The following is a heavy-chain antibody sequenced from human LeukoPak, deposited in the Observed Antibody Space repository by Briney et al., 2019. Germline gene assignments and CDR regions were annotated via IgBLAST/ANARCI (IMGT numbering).Heavy chain of an antibody. CDR1: GGSFSGYY. Sequence: RPSETLSLTCAVYGGSFSGYYWSWIRQPPGKGLEWIGEINHSGSTNYNPFLKSRVTISVDTSKNQFSLKLSSVTAADTAVYYCARGVYYFDYWGQGTLVTVSS. J-gene: IGHJ4*02. CDR2: INHSGST. CDR3: ARGVYYFDY. V-gene: IGHV4-34*01.